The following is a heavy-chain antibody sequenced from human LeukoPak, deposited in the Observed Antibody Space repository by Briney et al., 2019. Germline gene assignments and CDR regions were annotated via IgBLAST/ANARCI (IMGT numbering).Heavy chain of an antibody. J-gene: IGHJ4*02. Sequence: GGSLRLSCAASGFTFSDYWIHWVRQAPGKGLEWVAVISYDGSNKYYADSVKGRFTISRDNSKNTLYLQMNSLRAEDTAVYYCARDMAPIVGATTGFDYWGQGTLVTVSS. CDR1: GFTFSDYW. CDR2: ISYDGSNK. V-gene: IGHV3-30-3*01. D-gene: IGHD1-26*01. CDR3: ARDMAPIVGATTGFDY.